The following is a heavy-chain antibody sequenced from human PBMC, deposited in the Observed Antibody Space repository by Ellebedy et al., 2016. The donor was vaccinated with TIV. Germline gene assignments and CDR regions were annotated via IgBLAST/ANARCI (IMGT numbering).Heavy chain of an antibody. CDR1: GGSITSYY. J-gene: IGHJ6*02. Sequence: SETLSLXXTVSGGSITSYYWSWIRQSPGKGLEWIGYIYYNGNTTNYNPSLKSRVTISADTSKYQLSLKVNSVNAADTAVYYCAREGYGDGRLMDVWGQGTTVTVSS. D-gene: IGHD5-18*01. CDR2: IYYNGNTT. CDR3: AREGYGDGRLMDV. V-gene: IGHV4-59*01.